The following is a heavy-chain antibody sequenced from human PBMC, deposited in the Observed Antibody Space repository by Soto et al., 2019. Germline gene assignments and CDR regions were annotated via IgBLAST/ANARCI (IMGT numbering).Heavy chain of an antibody. CDR1: GGSINSYY. CDR2: IYVSGTT. J-gene: IGHJ3*02. D-gene: IGHD3-9*01. CDR3: ARETDWPQAAFHI. V-gene: IGHV4-4*07. Sequence: PSETLSLTCTVSGGSINSYYWSWIRQPAGKGLEWIGRIYVSGTTNYSASLKSRVTMSVDMSKNQFSLKLSSVTAADTAIYYCARETDWPQAAFHIWGQGTKVT.